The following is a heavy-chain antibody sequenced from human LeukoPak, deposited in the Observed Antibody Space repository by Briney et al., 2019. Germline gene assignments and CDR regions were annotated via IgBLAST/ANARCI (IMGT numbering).Heavy chain of an antibody. J-gene: IGHJ4*02. CDR1: GFTFSSYA. CDR3: ASSGYDLLGYYFDY. Sequence: QPGGSLRLSCAASGFTFSSYAMSWVRQAPGKGLEWVSAISGSGGSTYYADSVKGRFTISRDNSKNTLYLQMNSLRVEDTAVYYCASSGYDLLGYYFDYWGQRTLVTVSS. V-gene: IGHV3-23*01. D-gene: IGHD5-12*01. CDR2: ISGSGGST.